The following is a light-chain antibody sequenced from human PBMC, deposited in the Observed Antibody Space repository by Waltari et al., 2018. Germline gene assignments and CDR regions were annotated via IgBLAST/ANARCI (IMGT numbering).Light chain of an antibody. CDR1: QDIRNY. J-gene: IGKJ4*01. V-gene: IGKV1-33*01. Sequence: DIQMTQSPSSLSASVGDRVNITCQASQDIRNYLNCYQQKPGKDTKLLHYDASNLETGVPSRFSGSLSWTDFTLTINSLQPEDTATYYCQQYDNLPPLTFGGGTKVEIK. CDR3: QQYDNLPPLT. CDR2: DAS.